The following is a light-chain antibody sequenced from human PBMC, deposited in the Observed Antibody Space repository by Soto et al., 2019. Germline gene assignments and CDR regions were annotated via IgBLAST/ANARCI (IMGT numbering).Light chain of an antibody. Sequence: QSVLTQAPSASGTPGQRVTISCSGSSSNIGRSSVNWYQHLPGTAPKLLIYSNDRRPSGVPERFSGSKSGTSASLAISGLQSEDEADYYCSAWDDSLSGLYVFGTGTKLTVL. CDR3: SAWDDSLSGLYV. CDR2: SND. CDR1: SSNIGRSS. V-gene: IGLV1-44*01. J-gene: IGLJ1*01.